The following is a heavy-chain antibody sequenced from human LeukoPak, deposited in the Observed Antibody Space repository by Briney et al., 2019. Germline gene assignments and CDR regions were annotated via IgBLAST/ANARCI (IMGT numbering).Heavy chain of an antibody. CDR1: GFTFSNTL. CDR2: VKNKGDGGTT. CDR3: ARDMGSDPYYYGSGSYPPFDY. V-gene: IGHV3-15*01. D-gene: IGHD3-10*01. J-gene: IGHJ4*02. Sequence: PGGSLRLSCAASGFTFSNTLMSWVRQAPGKGLEWVGRVKNKGDGGTTDYAAPVKGRFTISRDNAKNSLYLQMNSLRDEDTAVYYCARDMGSDPYYYGSGSYPPFDYWGQGTLVTVSS.